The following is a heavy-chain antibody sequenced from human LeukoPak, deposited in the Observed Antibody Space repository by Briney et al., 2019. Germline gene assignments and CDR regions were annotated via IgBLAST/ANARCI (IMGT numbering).Heavy chain of an antibody. CDR2: INPSVGST. CDR1: VYTFTSYY. D-gene: IGHD1-26*01. V-gene: IGHV1-46*01. J-gene: IGHJ5*02. Sequence: SSVNVSCMASVYTFTSYYMHLVRQAPGQGREWMGIINPSVGSTSYAQKLQGRVTMTRDTSTGTVYMDLGSLRSEDTAVYYCSRRVRSRRQNWSDPWGQGTLVTASS. CDR3: SRRVRSRRQNWSDP.